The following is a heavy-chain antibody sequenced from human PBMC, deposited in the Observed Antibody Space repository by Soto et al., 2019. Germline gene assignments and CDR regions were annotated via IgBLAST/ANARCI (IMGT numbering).Heavy chain of an antibody. CDR3: AREWWSGSLIGGSL. Sequence: QVQLQQWGAGLLKPSETLSLTCPVNGGSFSDYYWTWIRQPPGKGLEWIGEVNHGGSTHYNPSLKGRVSISGEPSKKQFSPNLTFVTAADTAVYYCAREWWSGSLIGGSLGGEGTLVTVSS. CDR1: GGSFSDYY. J-gene: IGHJ4*02. D-gene: IGHD3-3*01. CDR2: VNHGGST. V-gene: IGHV4-34*01.